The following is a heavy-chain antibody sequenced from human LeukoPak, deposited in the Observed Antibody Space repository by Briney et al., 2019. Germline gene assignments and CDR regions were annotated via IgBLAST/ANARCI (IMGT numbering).Heavy chain of an antibody. D-gene: IGHD2-2*01. CDR3: ATLPTSDY. Sequence: ASVKVSCWVSGYTLTELPMHWVRQAPGKGLEWMGGFLPVDGETIYAQKFQGRVAMTEDTSTDTAYMELRSLRSEDTAVYYCATLPTSDYWGQGSQFTVSS. V-gene: IGHV1-24*01. J-gene: IGHJ4*02. CDR2: FLPVDGET. CDR1: GYTLTELP.